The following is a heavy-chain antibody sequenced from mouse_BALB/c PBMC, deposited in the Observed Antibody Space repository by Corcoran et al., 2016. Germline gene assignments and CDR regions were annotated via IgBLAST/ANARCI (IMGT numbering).Heavy chain of an antibody. V-gene: IGHV1-18*01. CDR1: GYTFTDYN. D-gene: IGHD1-1*01. CDR3: ARYGITTFDY. J-gene: IGHJ2*01. CDR2: INPRSGGT. Sequence: EVLLQQSGPELVKPGASVKIPCKASGYTFTDYNMDWVRQSHGKSLEWIGDINPRSGGTIYNQKFKGKATLTVDKSSSTAYMELRSLTSEDTAVYYCARYGITTFDYWGQGTTVTVSS.